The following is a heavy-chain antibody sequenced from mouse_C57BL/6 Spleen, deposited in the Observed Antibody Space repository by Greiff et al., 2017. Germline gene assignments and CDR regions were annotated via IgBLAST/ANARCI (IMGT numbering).Heavy chain of an antibody. Sequence: QVQLQQPGTELVKPGASVKLSCKASGYTFTSYWMHWVKQRPGQGLEWIGNINPSNGGTKYNEKFKSKATLTVDKSTSKAYMQLSSLTSEDTAVYYCASDGYDGYYDFDYWGQGTTLTVSS. CDR3: ASDGYDGYYDFDY. CDR2: INPSNGGT. V-gene: IGHV1-53*01. J-gene: IGHJ2*01. CDR1: GYTFTSYW. D-gene: IGHD2-3*01.